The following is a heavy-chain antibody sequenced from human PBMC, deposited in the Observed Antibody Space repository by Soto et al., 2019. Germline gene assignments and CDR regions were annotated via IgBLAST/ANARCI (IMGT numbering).Heavy chain of an antibody. CDR3: ARQSGSSWYGYYYGMDV. D-gene: IGHD6-13*01. CDR1: GGSVSSGSYY. Sequence: SETLSLTCTVSGGSVSSGSYYWSWIRQPPGKGLEWIGYIYYSGSTNYNPSLKSRVTISVDTSKNQFSLKLSSVTAADTAVYYCARQSGSSWYGYYYGMDVWGQGTTVTVSS. CDR2: IYYSGST. V-gene: IGHV4-61*01. J-gene: IGHJ6*02.